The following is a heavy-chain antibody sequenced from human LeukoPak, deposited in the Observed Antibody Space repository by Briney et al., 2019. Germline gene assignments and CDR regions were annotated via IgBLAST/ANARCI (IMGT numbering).Heavy chain of an antibody. J-gene: IGHJ5*02. CDR2: IYTSGST. CDR3: ARDSDDYGDHQAVFDP. CDR1: GGSISSYY. D-gene: IGHD4-17*01. Sequence: PSETLSPTCTVSGGSISSYYWSWIRQPAGKGLEWIGRIYTSGSTNYNPSLKSRVTMSVDTSKNQFSLRLSSVTAADTAVYYCARDSDDYGDHQAVFDPWGQGTLVTVSS. V-gene: IGHV4-4*07.